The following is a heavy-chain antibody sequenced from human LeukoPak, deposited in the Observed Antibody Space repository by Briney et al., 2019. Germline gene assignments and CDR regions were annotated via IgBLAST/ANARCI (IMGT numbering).Heavy chain of an antibody. CDR3: AHSRLRRADFGEHPPGLDY. V-gene: IGHV2-5*01. J-gene: IGHJ4*02. D-gene: IGHD1/OR15-1a*01. CDR1: GFSLNTSGVG. CDR2: IYWNDDK. Sequence: SGPTPVNPTQTLTLTCTFSGFSLNTSGVGVGWIRQPPGKALEWLALIYWNDDKRYSPSLKSRLTITKDTSKNQVVLTMTNMDPVDTATYYCAHSRLRRADFGEHPPGLDYWGQGTLVTVSS.